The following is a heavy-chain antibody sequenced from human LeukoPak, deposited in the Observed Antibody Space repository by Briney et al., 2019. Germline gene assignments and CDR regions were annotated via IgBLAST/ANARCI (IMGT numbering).Heavy chain of an antibody. D-gene: IGHD1-26*01. CDR3: ARGGSPWELLSY. V-gene: IGHV3-7*01. Sequence: GGSLRLSCTASGFTFSGYWMSWVRQAPGKGLEWVANIKQDGSEKNYVDSVKGRFTISRDNAKNSLYLEMNSLRAEDTAVYYCARGGSPWELLSYWGQGTLVTVSS. J-gene: IGHJ4*02. CDR2: IKQDGSEK. CDR1: GFTFSGYW.